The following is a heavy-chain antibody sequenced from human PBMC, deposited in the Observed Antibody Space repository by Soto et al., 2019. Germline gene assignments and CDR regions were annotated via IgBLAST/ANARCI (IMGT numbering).Heavy chain of an antibody. J-gene: IGHJ4*02. V-gene: IGHV4-39*01. CDR2: IYYSGST. D-gene: IGHD2-15*01. CDR3: ARHATYYFDY. CDR1: GGSISSSSYY. Sequence: SETLSLTCTVSGGSISSSSYYWGWIRQPAGKGLEWIGSIYYSGSTYYNPSLKSRVTISVDTSKNQFSLKLSSVTAADTAVYYCARHATYYFDYWGQGTLVTVSS.